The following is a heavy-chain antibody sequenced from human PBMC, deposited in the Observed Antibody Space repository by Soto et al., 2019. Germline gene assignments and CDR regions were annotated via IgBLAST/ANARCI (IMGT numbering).Heavy chain of an antibody. D-gene: IGHD6-19*01. Sequence: ASVKVSCKASGYTFTSYGISWVRQAPGQGLEWMGWISAYNGNTNYAQKLQGRVTMTTDTSTSTAYMELRSLRSDDTAVYYCARVPLASISSGWYYYYYYMDVWGKGTTGTVSS. CDR2: ISAYNGNT. CDR3: ARVPLASISSGWYYYYYYMDV. CDR1: GYTFTSYG. V-gene: IGHV1-18*01. J-gene: IGHJ6*03.